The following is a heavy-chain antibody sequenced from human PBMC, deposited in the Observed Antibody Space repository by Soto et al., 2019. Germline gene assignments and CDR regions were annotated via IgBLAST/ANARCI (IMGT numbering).Heavy chain of an antibody. CDR1: GGSIISYY. CDR2: IDTTGST. Sequence: SETLSLTCAVSGGSIISYYWSWIRQSAGKGLEWIGRIDTTGSTNYNPSLKGRVTLSMDTSKNQASLRLSSLAAADTAVYFCAREFPGRVERGRAFDIWGQGTTVTVSS. V-gene: IGHV4-4*07. CDR3: AREFPGRVERGRAFDI. D-gene: IGHD3-10*01. J-gene: IGHJ3*02.